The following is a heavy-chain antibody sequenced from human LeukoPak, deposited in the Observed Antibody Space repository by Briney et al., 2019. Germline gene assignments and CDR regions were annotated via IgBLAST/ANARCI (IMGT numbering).Heavy chain of an antibody. CDR2: ISYDGSNK. V-gene: IGHV3-30*18. CDR3: AKDVSLVVVVAATLFDY. J-gene: IGHJ4*02. D-gene: IGHD2-15*01. CDR1: GFIFSSYG. Sequence: GRSLRLSCAASGFIFSSYGIHWVRQAPGKGLEWVAAISYDGSNKYYADSVKGRFTISRDNSKNTLYLQMNSLRAEDTAVYYCAKDVSLVVVVAATLFDYWGQGTLVTVSS.